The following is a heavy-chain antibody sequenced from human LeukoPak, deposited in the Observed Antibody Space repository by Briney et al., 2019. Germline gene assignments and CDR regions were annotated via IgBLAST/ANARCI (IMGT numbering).Heavy chain of an antibody. CDR3: ARDLLYYGSGTSWFDP. CDR2: INHSGST. Sequence: PSETLSLTCAVYGGSFSGYYWSWIRQPPGKGLEWIGEINHSGSTNYNPSLKSRVTISVDTSKNQFSLKLSSVTAADTAVYCCARDLLYYGSGTSWFDPWGQGTLVTVSS. D-gene: IGHD3-10*01. V-gene: IGHV4-34*01. J-gene: IGHJ5*02. CDR1: GGSFSGYY.